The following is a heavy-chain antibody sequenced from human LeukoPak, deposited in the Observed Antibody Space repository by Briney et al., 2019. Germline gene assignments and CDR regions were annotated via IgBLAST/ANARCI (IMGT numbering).Heavy chain of an antibody. CDR2: IKQDGSEK. V-gene: IGHV3-7*01. CDR3: ARSAQVKTTVTTNSHLGYYYYYMDV. D-gene: IGHD4-11*01. Sequence: QSGGSLRLSCAASGFTLSSYWMSWVRQAPGKGLEWVANIKQDGSEKYYVDSVKGRFTISRDNAKNSLYLQMNSLRAEDTAVYYRARSAQVKTTVTTNSHLGYYYYYMDVWGKGTTVTVSS. CDR1: GFTLSSYW. J-gene: IGHJ6*03.